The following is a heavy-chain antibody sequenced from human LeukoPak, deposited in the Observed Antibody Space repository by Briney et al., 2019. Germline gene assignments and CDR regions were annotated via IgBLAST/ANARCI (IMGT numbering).Heavy chain of an antibody. CDR3: ARGEASYYDFWSGERQDAFDI. CDR2: ISSSSSYM. V-gene: IGHV3-21*01. D-gene: IGHD3-3*01. CDR1: GFTFRSYS. J-gene: IGHJ3*02. Sequence: GGSLRLSCAVSGFTFRSYSMNWVRQAPGKGLEWVSSISSSSSYMYYADSVRGQFTISRDNVKNSLYLQMNSLRAEDTAVYYCARGEASYYDFWSGERQDAFDIWGQGTMVTVTS.